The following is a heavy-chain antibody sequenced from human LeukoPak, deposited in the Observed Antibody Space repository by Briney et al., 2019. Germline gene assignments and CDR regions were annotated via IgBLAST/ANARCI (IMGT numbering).Heavy chain of an antibody. D-gene: IGHD5-18*01. V-gene: IGHV3-30-3*01. CDR2: ISYDGSNK. CDR1: GFTFSSYA. J-gene: IGHJ6*02. CDR3: ARSRALWLPKGMDV. Sequence: GGSLRLSCAASGFTFSSYAMHWVRQAPGKGLEWVAVISYDGSNKYYADSVKGRFTITRDNSKNTLYLQMNSLRAEDTAVYYCARSRALWLPKGMDVWGQGTTVTVSS.